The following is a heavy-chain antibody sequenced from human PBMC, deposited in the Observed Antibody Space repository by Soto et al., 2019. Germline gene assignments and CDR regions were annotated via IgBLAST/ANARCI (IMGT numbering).Heavy chain of an antibody. CDR3: ASVTFGGVVLAH. CDR2: IYFNGNT. Sequence: PSEPLSLTCSVSADSFSKYYWTWIRQPPGEGLEWIGYIYFNGNTNYNPSLKGRVTISIDTSKKQFSLNLSSVTAADTAVYYCASVTFGGVVLAHWGQGTLVTVSS. V-gene: IGHV4-59*01. D-gene: IGHD3-16*01. CDR1: ADSFSKYY. J-gene: IGHJ4*02.